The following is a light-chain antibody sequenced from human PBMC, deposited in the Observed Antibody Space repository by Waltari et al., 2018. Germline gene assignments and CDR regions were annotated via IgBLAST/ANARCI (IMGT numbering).Light chain of an antibody. Sequence: QSALTQPASVSGSPGQSITIPCTGTSSDVGGYNYVSWYQQHPGKAPKLMIYEVSNRPSGVSNRFSGSKSGNTASLTISGLQAEDEADYYCSSYTSSSTLDVFGGGTKLTVL. CDR2: EVS. CDR3: SSYTSSSTLDV. V-gene: IGLV2-14*01. CDR1: SSDVGGYNY. J-gene: IGLJ3*02.